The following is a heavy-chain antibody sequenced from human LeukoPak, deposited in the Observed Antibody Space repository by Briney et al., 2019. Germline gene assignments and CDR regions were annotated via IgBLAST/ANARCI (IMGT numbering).Heavy chain of an antibody. Sequence: PSETLSLTCAVYGGSFSGYYWSWIRQPPGKGLEWIGEINHSGSTNYNPSLKSRVTISVDTSKNQVSLKLRSVTAADTAVYYCARDWGVSARPGYMDVWGKGTTVTVSS. J-gene: IGHJ6*03. CDR3: ARDWGVSARPGYMDV. CDR2: INHSGST. CDR1: GGSFSGYY. V-gene: IGHV4-34*01. D-gene: IGHD6-6*01.